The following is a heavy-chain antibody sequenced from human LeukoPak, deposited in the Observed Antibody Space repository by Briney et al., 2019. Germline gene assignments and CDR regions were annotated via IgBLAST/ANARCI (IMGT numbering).Heavy chain of an antibody. CDR3: ARDPGELLGDAFDI. J-gene: IGHJ3*02. D-gene: IGHD1-26*01. CDR1: GNSISRGYY. CDR2: IYHSGRT. V-gene: IGHV4-38-2*02. Sequence: SEIRSLTGTVSGNSISRGYYWGWIRQPPGKRLEWIGSIYHSGRTYYNPSLKSRVTISVDTSKNQFSLKLSPVTAADTAVYYCARDPGELLGDAFDIWGQGTMVTVSS.